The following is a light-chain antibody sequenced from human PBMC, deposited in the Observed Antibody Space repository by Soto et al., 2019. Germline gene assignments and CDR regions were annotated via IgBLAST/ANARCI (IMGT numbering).Light chain of an antibody. V-gene: IGLV1-47*01. J-gene: IGLJ3*02. CDR3: AAWDDSSNWV. Sequence: QSLLTQPPSASGTPGQRGTISYSGSSSNIGSNYVYWYQQLPGTAPKLLIYRNNQRPSGVPDRFSGSKSGTSASLAISGLRSEDEADYYCAAWDDSSNWVFGGGTKLTVL. CDR2: RNN. CDR1: SSNIGSNY.